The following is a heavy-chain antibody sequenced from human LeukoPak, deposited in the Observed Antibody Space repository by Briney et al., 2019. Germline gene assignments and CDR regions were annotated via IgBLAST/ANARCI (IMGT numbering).Heavy chain of an antibody. CDR2: IKSKTDGGTT. Sequence: RTGGSLRLSCAASGFTFTNAWMSWVRQAPGKGLEWVGLIKSKTDGGTTDYAAPVKGRFTISRDDSENTVYLQMDSLKTEDTAVYYCSTGGYYIDYWGQGTLVTVSS. CDR1: GFTFTNAW. CDR3: STGGYYIDY. D-gene: IGHD3-3*01. V-gene: IGHV3-15*01. J-gene: IGHJ4*02.